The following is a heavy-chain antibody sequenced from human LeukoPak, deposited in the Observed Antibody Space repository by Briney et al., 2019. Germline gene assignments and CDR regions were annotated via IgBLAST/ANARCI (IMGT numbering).Heavy chain of an antibody. D-gene: IGHD2-15*01. CDR2: ISYDGSNK. CDR1: GFTFSSYG. J-gene: IGHJ4*02. CDR3: AKVGGGHDY. Sequence: GRSLRLSCAASGFTFSSYGMHWVRQAQGKGLEWVAVISYDGSNKYYADSVKGRFTISRDNSKNTLYLQMNSLRAEDTAVYYCAKVGGGHDYWGQGTLVTVSS. V-gene: IGHV3-30*18.